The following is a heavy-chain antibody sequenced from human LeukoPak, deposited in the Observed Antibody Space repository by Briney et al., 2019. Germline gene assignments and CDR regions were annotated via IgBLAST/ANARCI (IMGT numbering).Heavy chain of an antibody. Sequence: GGSLRLSCAASGFTFSSYSMNWVRQAPGKGLEWVSAISRSGGSTAYADSVKGRFTISRDNSKNTLYLQMNSLRVEDTAVYYCARDAYNWNIDVFDIWGQGTMVTVSS. V-gene: IGHV3-23*01. D-gene: IGHD1/OR15-1a*01. J-gene: IGHJ3*02. CDR1: GFTFSSYS. CDR2: ISRSGGST. CDR3: ARDAYNWNIDVFDI.